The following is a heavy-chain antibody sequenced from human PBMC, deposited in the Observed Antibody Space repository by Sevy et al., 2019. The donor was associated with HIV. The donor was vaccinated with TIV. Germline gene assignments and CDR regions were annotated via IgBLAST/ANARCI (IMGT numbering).Heavy chain of an antibody. CDR3: ARLTNSGWYKIDY. D-gene: IGHD6-19*01. J-gene: IGHJ4*02. CDR1: GGSISGNTYY. CDR2: VYNGGST. V-gene: IGHV4-39*01. Sequence: SETLSLTCTVSGGSISGNTYYWGWIRQPPWKGLEWIGNVYNGGSTYYNPSLKSRLTLWVDTSRNQFSLKLRSVTAADTAVYYCARLTNSGWYKIDYWGQGTLVTVSS.